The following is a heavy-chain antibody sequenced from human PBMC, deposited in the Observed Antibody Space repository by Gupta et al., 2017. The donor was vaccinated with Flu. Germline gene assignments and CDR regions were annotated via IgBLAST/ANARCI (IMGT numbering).Heavy chain of an antibody. CDR2: IGTAADT. Sequence: DMHWVRQATGKGLEWVSGIGTAADTYYPGSVKGRFTISRENAKNSLFLQMNTLRAGDTAVYYCARADRFPDGYYFDYWGQGTLVTVSS. V-gene: IGHV3-13*01. D-gene: IGHD3-22*01. CDR3: ARADRFPDGYYFDY. J-gene: IGHJ4*02. CDR1: D.